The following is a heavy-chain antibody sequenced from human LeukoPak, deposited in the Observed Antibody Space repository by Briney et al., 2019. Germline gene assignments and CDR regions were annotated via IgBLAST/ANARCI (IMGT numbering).Heavy chain of an antibody. Sequence: GASVKVSCRASGYTFTCYYMHWVRQAPGQGLEWMGWINPNSGGTYYAQKFQGRVTMTRDTSISTAYMELSRLRSDDTAVYYCARSRVGTTDPFDYWGQGALVTVSS. J-gene: IGHJ4*02. V-gene: IGHV1-2*02. CDR3: ARSRVGTTDPFDY. CDR2: INPNSGGT. CDR1: GYTFTCYY. D-gene: IGHD1-26*01.